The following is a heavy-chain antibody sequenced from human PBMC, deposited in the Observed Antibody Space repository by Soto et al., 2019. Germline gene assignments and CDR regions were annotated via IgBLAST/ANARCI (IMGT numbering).Heavy chain of an antibody. CDR2: INSDGSST. D-gene: IGHD5-12*01. CDR1: GFTFTNYW. J-gene: IGHJ6*02. CDR3: ARGVRGHYGMDV. V-gene: IGHV3-74*01. Sequence: TGGSLRLSCAASGFTFTNYWMHWARQAPGKGLVWVSRINSDGSSTNYADSVKGRFTISRDNGKNTLDLQMNSLRAEDTAVYYCARGVRGHYGMDVWGQGTTVTVSS.